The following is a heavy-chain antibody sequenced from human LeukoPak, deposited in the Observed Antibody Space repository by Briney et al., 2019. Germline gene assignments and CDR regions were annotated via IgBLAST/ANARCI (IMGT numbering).Heavy chain of an antibody. CDR3: ARGAYSYGYRGYFDY. CDR2: ITWDGGST. Sequence: GGSLRLSCAASGFPLSSYAMSWVRQASGKGLEWVSLITWDGGSTYYADSVKGRFTISRDNAKNSLYLQMNSLRAEDTALYYCARGAYSYGYRGYFDYWGQGTLVTVSS. CDR1: GFPLSSYA. D-gene: IGHD5-18*01. V-gene: IGHV3-20*04. J-gene: IGHJ4*02.